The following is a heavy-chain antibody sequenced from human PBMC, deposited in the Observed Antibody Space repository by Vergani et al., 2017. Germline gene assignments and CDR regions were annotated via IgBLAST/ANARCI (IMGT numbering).Heavy chain of an antibody. Sequence: QVQLVQSGAEVKKPGASVKASCKASGYTFTSYGISWVRQAPGQGFEWMGWISAYNGNTNYAQKLQGRVTMTTDTSTSTAYMELRSLRSDDTAVYYCARDPDIVVVPAAPYYYYYYGMDVWGQGTTVTVSS. CDR3: ARDPDIVVVPAAPYYYYYYGMDV. V-gene: IGHV1-18*04. CDR1: GYTFTSYG. J-gene: IGHJ6*02. CDR2: ISAYNGNT. D-gene: IGHD2-2*01.